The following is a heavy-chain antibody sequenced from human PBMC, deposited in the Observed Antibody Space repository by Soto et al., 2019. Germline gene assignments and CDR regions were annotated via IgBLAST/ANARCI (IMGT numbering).Heavy chain of an antibody. D-gene: IGHD3-10*01. J-gene: IGHJ4*02. CDR1: GFTFNTYS. Sequence: GGSLRLSCGASGFTFNTYSMHWVRQPPGKGLEWLAAIWYDGTQKYYADSVKGRFTVSRDNAKNSLYLQMNSLRAEDPAVYYCASDPDYYASEYWGQGTLVTVSS. CDR2: IWYDGTQK. V-gene: IGHV3-33*08. CDR3: ASDPDYYASEY.